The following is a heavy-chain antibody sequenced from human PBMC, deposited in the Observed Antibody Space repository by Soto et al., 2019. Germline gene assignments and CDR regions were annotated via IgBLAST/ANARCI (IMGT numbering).Heavy chain of an antibody. CDR1: GYTFTSYY. D-gene: IGHD3-22*01. J-gene: IGHJ4*02. CDR2: INPSGGST. V-gene: IGHV1-46*01. Sequence: ASVKVSCKASGYTFTSYYMHWVRQAPGQGLEWMGIINPSGGSTSYAQKFQGRVTMTRDTSTSTVYMELSSLRSEDTAVYYCARALHFYDSSGYFYYWGQGTLVTVSS. CDR3: ARALHFYDSSGYFYY.